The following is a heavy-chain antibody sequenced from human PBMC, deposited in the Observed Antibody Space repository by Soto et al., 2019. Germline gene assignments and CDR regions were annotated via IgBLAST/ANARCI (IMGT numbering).Heavy chain of an antibody. J-gene: IGHJ4*02. Sequence: DVQLLESGGGLVQPGGSVRLSCAASGFSFSKYAMIWVRQAPGKGQEWVSGITGSGGTIEYAASVKGRFTISRDNSKNTVYLQMNSLRAEDTAMYYCAKDAVYGDGLWLVADWGQGTLVTVS. CDR1: GFSFSKYA. CDR3: AKDAVYGDGLWLVAD. V-gene: IGHV3-23*01. D-gene: IGHD2-21*02. CDR2: ITGSGGTI.